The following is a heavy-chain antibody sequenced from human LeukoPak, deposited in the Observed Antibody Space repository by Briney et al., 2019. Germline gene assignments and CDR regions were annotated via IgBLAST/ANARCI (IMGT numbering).Heavy chain of an antibody. CDR3: AKDQGLTAPPPYGLDV. Sequence: SVKVSCKTPGGTFSSSAITWVRQAPGQGLEWMGRIIPVLNITTYAQKFQGRVTITADTSTSTVYMELSSLRSEETAVYYCAKDQGLTAPPPYGLDVWGPGTTVIVTS. J-gene: IGHJ6*02. CDR1: GGTFSSSA. CDR2: IIPVLNIT. D-gene: IGHD5-18*01. V-gene: IGHV1-69*04.